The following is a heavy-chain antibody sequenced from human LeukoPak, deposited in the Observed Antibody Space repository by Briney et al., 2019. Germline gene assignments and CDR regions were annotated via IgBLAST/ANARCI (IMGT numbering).Heavy chain of an antibody. CDR3: VLARSTWDY. D-gene: IGHD5-12*01. V-gene: IGHV1-69*04. CDR1: GGTFSSYA. CDR2: IIPILGIA. Sequence: GASVKVSCKASGGTFSSYAISWVRQAPGQGLEWMGRIIPILGIANYAQKFQGSVTITAGKSTSTAYMELSSLRSEDTAVYYCVLARSTWDYWGQGTLVTVSS. J-gene: IGHJ4*02.